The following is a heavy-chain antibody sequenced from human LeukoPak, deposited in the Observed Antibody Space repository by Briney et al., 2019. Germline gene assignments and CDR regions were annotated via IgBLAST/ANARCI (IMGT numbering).Heavy chain of an antibody. Sequence: SETLSLTCTVSGVSISSSKYCWGWIRQPPGKGLEWIGTFCYSGSTYYNPSLKSRVTISVDTSKNQFSLKPSSVTAADTAVYYCARHLAPDFWTYDYWGQGTLVTVSS. J-gene: IGHJ4*02. CDR3: ARHLAPDFWTYDY. V-gene: IGHV4-39*01. D-gene: IGHD3-3*01. CDR1: GVSISSSKYC. CDR2: FCYSGST.